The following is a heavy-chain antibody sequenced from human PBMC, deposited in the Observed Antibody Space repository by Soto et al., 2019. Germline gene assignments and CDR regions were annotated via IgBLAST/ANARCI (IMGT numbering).Heavy chain of an antibody. J-gene: IGHJ3*02. CDR3: ARIPATYSSGSSGPKRAFDI. CDR2: IYSDDEK. CDR1: GVSLTNARMG. V-gene: IGHV2-26*01. Sequence: QVTLKESGPVLVKPTETLTLTCTVSGVSLTNARMGVSWIRQPPGKALEWLAHIYSDDEKSYTPSLKTRLTISKDTSKSQVVLTMTNMDPVDTGTYYCARIPATYSSGSSGPKRAFDIWGQGTMVTVSS. D-gene: IGHD3-22*01.